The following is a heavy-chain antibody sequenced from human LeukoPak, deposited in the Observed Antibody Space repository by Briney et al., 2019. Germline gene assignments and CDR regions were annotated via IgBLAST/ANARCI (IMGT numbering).Heavy chain of an antibody. CDR1: GFTFSNAW. CDR3: TIGDGWIPY. V-gene: IGHV3-15*01. J-gene: IGHJ4*02. Sequence: GGSLRLSCVVSGFTFSNAWMTWVRQAPGRGLEWVGRIKAKVDGGTMKYAAPVKGRFTISRDDSKNTLYLQMNSLKIEDTAVYYCTIGDGWIPYWGQGTLVTVSS. CDR2: IKAKVDGGTM. D-gene: IGHD5-18*01.